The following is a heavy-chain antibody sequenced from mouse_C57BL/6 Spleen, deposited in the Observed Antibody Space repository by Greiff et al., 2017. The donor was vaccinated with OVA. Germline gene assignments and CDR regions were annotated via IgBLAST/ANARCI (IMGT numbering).Heavy chain of an antibody. V-gene: IGHV1-82*01. CDR1: GYAFSSSW. CDR2: IYPGDGDT. Sequence: QVQLQQSGPELVKPGASVKISCKASGYAFSSSWMNWVKQRPGKGLEWIGRIYPGDGDTNYNGKFKGKATLTADKSSSTAYMQLSSLTAEDSAVYFCAYDETWFAYWGQGTLVTVSA. D-gene: IGHD2-12*01. CDR3: AYDETWFAY. J-gene: IGHJ3*01.